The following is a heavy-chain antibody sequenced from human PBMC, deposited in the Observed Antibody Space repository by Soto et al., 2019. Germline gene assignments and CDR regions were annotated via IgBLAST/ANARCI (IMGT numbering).Heavy chain of an antibody. J-gene: IGHJ4*02. CDR3: ARTMVRGVIITAYDY. D-gene: IGHD3-10*01. CDR1: GFTFDDYA. Sequence: GGSLRLSCAASGFTFDDYAMHWVRQAPGKGLEWVSGISWNSGSIGYADSVKGRFTISRDNAKNSLYLQMNSLRAEDTALYYCARTMVRGVIITAYDYWGQGTLVTVSS. CDR2: ISWNSGSI. V-gene: IGHV3-9*01.